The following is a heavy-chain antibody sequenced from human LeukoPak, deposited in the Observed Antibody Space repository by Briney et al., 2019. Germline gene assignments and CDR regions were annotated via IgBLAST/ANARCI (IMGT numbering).Heavy chain of an antibody. Sequence: GRSLRLSCAASGFTFSNYGMHWVRQAPGKGLEWVAIISYDGSNKYYADSVKGRFTISRDNSKNTLNLQMNSLRAEDTAVYYCAKGWDYFDYWGQGTLVTVSS. V-gene: IGHV3-30*18. CDR2: ISYDGSNK. D-gene: IGHD5-24*01. CDR1: GFTFSNYG. J-gene: IGHJ4*02. CDR3: AKGWDYFDY.